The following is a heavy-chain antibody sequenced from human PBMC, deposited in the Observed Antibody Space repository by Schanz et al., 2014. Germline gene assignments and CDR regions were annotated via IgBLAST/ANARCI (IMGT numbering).Heavy chain of an antibody. CDR3: ARVPEPGGCDP. CDR1: GDSISSAY. D-gene: IGHD1-26*01. CDR2: IYYRGNT. J-gene: IGHJ5*02. V-gene: IGHV4-30-4*01. Sequence: QVQLQESGPGLVEPSQTLSLTCTVSGDSISSAYWSWIRQHPGKGLEWIGFIYYRGNTYYNPSLKRRVAISPPRSKPQFFLNLNSPTDAHTAVSYCARVPEPGGCDPGGQGPLDNVS.